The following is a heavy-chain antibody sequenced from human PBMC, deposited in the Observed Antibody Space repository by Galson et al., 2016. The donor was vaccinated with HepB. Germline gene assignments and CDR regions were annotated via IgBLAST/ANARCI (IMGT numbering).Heavy chain of an antibody. CDR2: FSSNGGST. CDR1: GFTFSSYV. Sequence: SLRLSCAASGFTFSSYVMHWVRQGPGKGLEYVSSFSSNGGSTYYANSVKGRFTISGDNSKNTLYLQMGSLRVEDMAVYYCAREDIVATISDYYYGMDVWGKGTTVTVSS. CDR3: AREDIVATISDYYYGMDV. D-gene: IGHD5-12*01. J-gene: IGHJ6*04. V-gene: IGHV3-64*01.